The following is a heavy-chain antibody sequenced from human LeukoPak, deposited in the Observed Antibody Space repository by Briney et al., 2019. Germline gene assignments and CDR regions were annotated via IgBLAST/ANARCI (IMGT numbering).Heavy chain of an antibody. CDR2: INPNSGGT. D-gene: IGHD6-13*01. CDR1: GYTFTGYY. V-gene: IGHV1-2*04. CDR3: ARGDSSSWYPPLDYYYYGMDV. Sequence: ASVKVSCKASGYTFTGYYMHWVRQAPGQGLEWMGWINPNSGGTNYAQKFQGWVTMTRDTSNSTAYMELSRLRSDDTAVYYCARGDSSSWYPPLDYYYYGMDVWGQGTTVTVSS. J-gene: IGHJ6*02.